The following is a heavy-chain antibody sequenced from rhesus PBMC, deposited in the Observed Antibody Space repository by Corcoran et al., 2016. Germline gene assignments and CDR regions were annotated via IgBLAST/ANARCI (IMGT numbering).Heavy chain of an antibody. J-gene: IGHJ4*01. Sequence: QVQLQESGPGLVKPSETLSLTCAVSGGSISDEYYWNWNRQPPGKGLEWIGYIYVSGGGTNYNPSLKNRVTISIYTSKNQFSLKLSSVTAADTAVYYCARFGAACLFDYWGQGVLVTVSS. D-gene: IGHD6-25*01. CDR1: GGSISDEYY. CDR3: ARFGAACLFDY. V-gene: IGHV4-106*01. CDR2: IYVSGGGT.